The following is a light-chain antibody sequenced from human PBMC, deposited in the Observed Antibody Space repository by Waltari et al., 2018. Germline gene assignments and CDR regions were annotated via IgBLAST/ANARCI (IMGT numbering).Light chain of an antibody. CDR3: ALYVGSAMWV. CDR1: SGSVSTNNS. V-gene: IGLV8-61*01. CDR2: STN. Sequence: QTVVTQEPSFSVSPGGTVTLTCGLSSGSVSTNNSPSWYQQTPGQPPRTLIYSTNTRSSGVPDRFSGSILGSKAALTITGAQADDESDYYCALYVGSAMWVFGGGTKLTVL. J-gene: IGLJ3*02.